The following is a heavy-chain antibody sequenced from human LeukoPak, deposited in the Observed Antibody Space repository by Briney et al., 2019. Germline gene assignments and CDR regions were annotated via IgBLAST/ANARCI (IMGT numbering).Heavy chain of an antibody. V-gene: IGHV1-58*02. Sequence: TSVKVSCKASGFTFTSSAMQWVRQARGQRLEWIGWIVVGSGNTNYAQKFQERVTITRDMSTSTANMELSSLRSEDTAVYYCAVSGIAAAGKGEVGFDYWGQGTLVTVSS. CDR3: AVSGIAAAGKGEVGFDY. CDR2: IVVGSGNT. J-gene: IGHJ4*02. CDR1: GFTFTSSA. D-gene: IGHD6-13*01.